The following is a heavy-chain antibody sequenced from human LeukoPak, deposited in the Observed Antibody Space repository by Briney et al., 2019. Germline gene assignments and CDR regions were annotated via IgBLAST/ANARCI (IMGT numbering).Heavy chain of an antibody. Sequence: GGSLRLSCAASGFTFSNAWMNWVRQAPGKGLEWVGRIKSKTDGGTTDYAAPVKGRSTISRDDSKNTLYLQMNSLKTEDTAVYYCTTGTVTTGYYYYGMDVWGQGTTVTVSS. CDR3: TTGTVTTGYYYYGMDV. V-gene: IGHV3-15*07. CDR1: GFTFSNAW. J-gene: IGHJ6*02. D-gene: IGHD4-17*01. CDR2: IKSKTDGGTT.